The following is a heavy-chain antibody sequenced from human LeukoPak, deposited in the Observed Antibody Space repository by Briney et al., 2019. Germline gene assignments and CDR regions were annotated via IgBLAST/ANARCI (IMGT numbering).Heavy chain of an antibody. J-gene: IGHJ4*02. CDR1: GGTFSSYA. Sequence: SVKVSCKASGGTFSSYAISWVRQAPGQGLEWMGRIIPIFGTANYAQKFQGRVTITTDESTSTAYMELSSLRSEDTAVYYCARDVGGSYYYSDYWGQGTLVTVSS. D-gene: IGHD1-26*01. V-gene: IGHV1-69*05. CDR3: ARDVGGSYYYSDY. CDR2: IIPIFGTA.